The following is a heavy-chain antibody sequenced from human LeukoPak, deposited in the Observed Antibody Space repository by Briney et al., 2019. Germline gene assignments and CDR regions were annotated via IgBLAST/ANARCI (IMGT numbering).Heavy chain of an antibody. V-gene: IGHV3-11*06. CDR3: ARAGDYLHCYYYYGMDG. CDR2: ISSSSSYT. CDR1: GFTFSDYY. J-gene: IGHJ6*04. Sequence: GGSLRLSCAASGFTFSDYYMSWIRQALGKGRGWVSYISSSSSYTNYADSVKGRFTISRDNAKNSLFLQMNSLRAEDTAVYYCARAGDYLHCYYYYGMDGWGKGTTVTVSS. D-gene: IGHD4-17*01.